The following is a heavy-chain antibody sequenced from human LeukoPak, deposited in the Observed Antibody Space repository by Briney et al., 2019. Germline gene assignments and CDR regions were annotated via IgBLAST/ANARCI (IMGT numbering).Heavy chain of an antibody. Sequence: GGSLRLSCAASGFTFSNAWMSWVRLAPGKGLEWVGRIKGKTDGGTTDYAAPVKDRFTIAKGDSKNTLYLQMNSLQTEDTAVYYCTTESPHFDYWGQGTLVTVSS. CDR1: GFTFSNAW. CDR3: TTESPHFDY. CDR2: IKGKTDGGTT. J-gene: IGHJ4*02. V-gene: IGHV3-15*01.